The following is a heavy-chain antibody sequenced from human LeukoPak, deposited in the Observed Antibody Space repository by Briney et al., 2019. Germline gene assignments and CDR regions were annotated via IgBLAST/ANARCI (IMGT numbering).Heavy chain of an antibody. CDR1: GFTFSSYG. D-gene: IGHD2-21*02. CDR3: AKGVTNWGYYMDV. J-gene: IGHJ6*03. V-gene: IGHV3-30*02. CDR2: IRYDGINK. Sequence: GGSLRLSCAASGFTFSSYGMHWVRQAPGKGLEWVAFIRYDGINKYYADSVKGRFTISRDNSKNTLYLQMNSLRAEDAAVYYCAKGVTNWGYYMDVWGKGTTVTVSS.